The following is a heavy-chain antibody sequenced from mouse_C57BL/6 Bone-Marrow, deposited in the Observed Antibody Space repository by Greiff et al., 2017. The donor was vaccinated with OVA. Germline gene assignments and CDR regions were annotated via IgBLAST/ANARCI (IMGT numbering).Heavy chain of an antibody. V-gene: IGHV14-4*01. CDR3: TTDYDGYPYWYFDV. CDR2: IDPENGDT. CDR1: GFNIKDDY. D-gene: IGHD2-3*01. Sequence: EVQLQQSGAELVRPGASVKLSCTASGFNIKDDYMHWVKQRPEQGLEWIGWIDPENGDTEYASKFQGKATITADTSTNTAYLHLSSLTSDDTAVYYCTTDYDGYPYWYFDVWGTGTTVTVSS. J-gene: IGHJ1*03.